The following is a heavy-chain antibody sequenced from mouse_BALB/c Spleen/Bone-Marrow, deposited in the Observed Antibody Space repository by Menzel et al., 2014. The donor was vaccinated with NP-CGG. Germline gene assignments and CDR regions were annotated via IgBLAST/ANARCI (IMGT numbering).Heavy chain of an antibody. CDR1: GYTFTNYY. Sequence: QVQLQQPGAELVKPGASVKLSCKASGYTFTNYYIYWVKQRPGQGLEWIGGINLSNGGTKFNEKFNNKATLTKDKTSSTSYIHLSSRTSEDSTVYYCSRHYYITPYYAMDYLGQGTSVTVSS. V-gene: IGHV1S81*02. CDR2: INLSNGGT. D-gene: IGHD1-2*01. J-gene: IGHJ4*01. CDR3: SRHYYITPYYAMDY.